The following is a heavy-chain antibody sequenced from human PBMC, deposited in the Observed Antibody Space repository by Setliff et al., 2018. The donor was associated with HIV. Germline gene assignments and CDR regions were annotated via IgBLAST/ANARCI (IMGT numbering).Heavy chain of an antibody. V-gene: IGHV3-48*01. Sequence: LRLSCAASGFTFSDCSMNWVRQAPGKGLEWISYITSTGSTIFYADSVKGRFTISRDNDKNSVTAADTAVYYCARDGRYSFGYNWFDPWGQGTLVTVSS. CDR3: ARDGRYSFGYNWFDP. CDR2: ITSTGSTI. J-gene: IGHJ5*02. CDR1: GFTFSDCS. D-gene: IGHD5-18*01.